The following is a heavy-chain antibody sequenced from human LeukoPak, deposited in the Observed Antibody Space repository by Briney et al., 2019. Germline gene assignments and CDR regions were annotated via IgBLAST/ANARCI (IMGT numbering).Heavy chain of an antibody. J-gene: IGHJ4*02. D-gene: IGHD1-26*01. CDR1: GGSISSSSYY. V-gene: IGHV4-39*01. CDR3: ASGLLFDY. CDR2: IYYSGST. Sequence: SETLSLTCTVSGGSISSSSYYWGWIRQPPGKGLEWIGSIYYSGSTYYNPSLKSRVTTSVDTSKNQFSLKLSSVTAADTAVYYCASGLLFDYWGQGTLVTVSS.